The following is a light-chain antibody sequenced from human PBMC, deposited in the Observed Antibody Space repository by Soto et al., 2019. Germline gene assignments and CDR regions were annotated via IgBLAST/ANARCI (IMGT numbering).Light chain of an antibody. CDR1: QSVSSSY. CDR3: QQYGSSPPRT. CDR2: GAS. J-gene: IGKJ1*01. Sequence: EIVFKHSPGTLSLSPGARATLSCRAIQSVSSSYLAWYQQKPGQAPRLLIYGASTRATDVPDRFSGSGSGADFTLSISRLEPEDFAVYYCQQYGSSPPRTFGQGTKVDIK. V-gene: IGKV3-20*01.